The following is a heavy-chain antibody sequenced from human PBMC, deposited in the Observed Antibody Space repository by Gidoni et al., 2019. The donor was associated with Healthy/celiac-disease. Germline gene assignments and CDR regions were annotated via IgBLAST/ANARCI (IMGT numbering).Heavy chain of an antibody. CDR2: NYTSGST. CDR3: ARETYYYDSSGYPRSFDI. D-gene: IGHD3-22*01. J-gene: IGHJ3*02. V-gene: IGHV4-61*02. CDR1: GGPISRGSYY. Sequence: QVQLQESGPGLVKPSQTLSLTCTVSGGPISRGSYYWSWIRQPAGKGLEWIGRNYTSGSTNYNPSLKSRVTISVDTSKNQFSLKLSSVTAADTAVYYCARETYYYDSSGYPRSFDIWGQGTMVTVSS.